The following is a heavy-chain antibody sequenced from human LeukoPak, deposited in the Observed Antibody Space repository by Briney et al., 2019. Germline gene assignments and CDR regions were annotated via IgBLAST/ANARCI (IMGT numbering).Heavy chain of an antibody. J-gene: IGHJ4*02. D-gene: IGHD6-13*01. Sequence: SQTLSLTCVISGDSVSSIVASWNWLRQSPSRGLEWLGRTYFRSNWYYDYAVSVRDRIVINPDTSRNQFSLQLNSVTPDDTAVYYCTRALGSTEGNFDYWGQGTLVTVST. CDR3: TRALGSTEGNFDY. CDR2: TYFRSNWYY. V-gene: IGHV6-1*01. CDR1: GDSVSSIVAS.